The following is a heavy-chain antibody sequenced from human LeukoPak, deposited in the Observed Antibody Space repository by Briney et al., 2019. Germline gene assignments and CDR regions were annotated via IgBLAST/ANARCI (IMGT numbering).Heavy chain of an antibody. V-gene: IGHV3-21*01. CDR3: TRDRLFDC. CDR1: GFIFSSYE. J-gene: IGHJ4*02. Sequence: PGGSLRLSCAASGFIFSSYEMKWVRQAPGKGLEWVSSIGSTTTDMSYTGSVKGRFSISRDNAKNSLSLQMNSLRVEDTAVYYCTRDRLFDCWGQGTLVTVSS. CDR2: IGSTTTDM. D-gene: IGHD6-6*01.